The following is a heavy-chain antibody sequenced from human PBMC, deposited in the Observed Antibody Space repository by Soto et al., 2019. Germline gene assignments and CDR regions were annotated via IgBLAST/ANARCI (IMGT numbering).Heavy chain of an antibody. CDR2: IWYDGSNK. J-gene: IGHJ3*02. D-gene: IGHD6-19*01. CDR3: ARDQDSSGWFADFDI. V-gene: IGHV3-33*01. CDR1: GFTFSSYG. Sequence: QVQLVESGGGVVQPGRSLRLSCAASGFTFSSYGMHWVRQAPGKGLEWVAVIWYDGSNKYYADSVKGRFTISRDNSKNTLYLQMNSLRAEDTAVYYCARDQDSSGWFADFDIWGQGTMVTVSS.